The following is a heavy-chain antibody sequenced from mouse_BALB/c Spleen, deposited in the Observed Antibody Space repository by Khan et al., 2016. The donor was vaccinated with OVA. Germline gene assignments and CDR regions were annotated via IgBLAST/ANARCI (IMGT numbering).Heavy chain of an antibody. V-gene: IGHV3-2*02. Sequence: EVQLQESGPCLVKPSPSLSLPFTFTCYSLPRDYAWNWIRQFPGNKLEWMGYIRYSGRPNYNPSLKSRISITRDTSKNQFFLQLNSVTTEDTATYYCARDGSRYNYAMDYWGQGTSVTVSS. CDR2: IRYSGRP. D-gene: IGHD2-3*01. CDR1: CYSLPRDYA. J-gene: IGHJ4*01. CDR3: ARDGSRYNYAMDY.